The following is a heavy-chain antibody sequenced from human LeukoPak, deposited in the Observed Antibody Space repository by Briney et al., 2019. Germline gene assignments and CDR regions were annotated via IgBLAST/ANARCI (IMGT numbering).Heavy chain of an antibody. CDR1: GFTFSSYW. D-gene: IGHD6-19*01. CDR2: IKSDGSST. Sequence: GGSLRLSCAASGFTFSSYWMHWVRQAPGKGLVWVSLIKSDGSSTTYADSVKGRLTISRDNSKNTLYLQMNSLRAEDTAVYYCAKKRQQWLVQDAFDMWGQGTMVTVSS. V-gene: IGHV3-74*01. J-gene: IGHJ3*02. CDR3: AKKRQQWLVQDAFDM.